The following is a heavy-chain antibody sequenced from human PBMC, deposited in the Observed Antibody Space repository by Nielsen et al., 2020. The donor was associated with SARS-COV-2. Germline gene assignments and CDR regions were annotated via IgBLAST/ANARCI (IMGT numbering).Heavy chain of an antibody. Sequence: WIRQPPGKGLEWIGSIYYSGSTYYNPSLKSRVTISVDTSKNQFSLKLSSVTAADTAVYYCARGVGYCSSTSCSYYYYYYMDVWGKGTTVTVSS. D-gene: IGHD2-2*03. CDR2: IYYSGST. CDR3: ARGVGYCSSTSCSYYYYYYMDV. V-gene: IGHV4-39*07. J-gene: IGHJ6*03.